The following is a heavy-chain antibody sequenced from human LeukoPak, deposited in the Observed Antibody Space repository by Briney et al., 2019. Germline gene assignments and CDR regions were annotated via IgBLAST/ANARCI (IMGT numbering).Heavy chain of an antibody. Sequence: ASVKVSCKASGYTFTGYYMHWVRQAPGQGLEWMGWINPNSGGTNYAQKFQGRVTMTRDTSISTAYMELSRLRSDDTAVYYCARGYCSGGSCYSGDQSHYWGQGTLVTVSS. CDR1: GYTFTGYY. V-gene: IGHV1-2*02. CDR3: ARGYCSGGSCYSGDQSHY. CDR2: INPNSGGT. D-gene: IGHD2-15*01. J-gene: IGHJ4*02.